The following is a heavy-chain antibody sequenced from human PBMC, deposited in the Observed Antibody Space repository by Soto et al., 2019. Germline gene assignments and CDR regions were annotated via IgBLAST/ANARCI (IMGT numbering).Heavy chain of an antibody. Sequence: QVELVQSGAEVKKPGSSVKVSCKASGGNFITFAISWVRQAPGQGLEWMGEIIPISSTTKSAHKFQDRVTISADGSSSTGHMELRSLKSEDTAMYFWAKKLGIDPFGSYGLDVWGQGTTVTVSS. V-gene: IGHV1-69*01. CDR2: IIPISSTT. CDR3: AKKLGIDPFGSYGLDV. J-gene: IGHJ6*02. D-gene: IGHD7-27*01. CDR1: GGNFITFA.